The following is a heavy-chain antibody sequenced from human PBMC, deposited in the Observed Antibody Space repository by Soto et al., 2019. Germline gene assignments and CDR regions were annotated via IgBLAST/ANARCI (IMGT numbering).Heavy chain of an antibody. CDR3: ARAQYSSGWPYYYYGMDV. CDR2: TYYRSKWYN. CDR1: GDSVSSNSAA. D-gene: IGHD6-19*01. J-gene: IGHJ6*02. Sequence: PSQTLSLTCAISGDSVSSNSAAWNWIRQSPSRGLEWLGRTYYRSKWYNDYAVSVKSRITINPDTSKNQFSLQLNSVTPEDTAVYYCARAQYSSGWPYYYYGMDVWGQGTTVTVSS. V-gene: IGHV6-1*01.